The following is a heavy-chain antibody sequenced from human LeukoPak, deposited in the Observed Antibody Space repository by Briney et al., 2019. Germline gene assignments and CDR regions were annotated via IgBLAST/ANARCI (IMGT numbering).Heavy chain of an antibody. V-gene: IGHV3-33*01. CDR1: GFTFSSYG. CDR2: IWYDGSNK. J-gene: IGHJ4*02. D-gene: IGHD6-13*01. Sequence: GGSLRLSRAASGFTFSSYGMDWVRQAPGKGLERVAVIWYDGSNKYYADSVKGRFTISRDNSKNTLYLQMNSLRAEDTAVYYCARGPYSSSFCILEYWGQGTLVTVSS. CDR3: ARGPYSSSFCILEY.